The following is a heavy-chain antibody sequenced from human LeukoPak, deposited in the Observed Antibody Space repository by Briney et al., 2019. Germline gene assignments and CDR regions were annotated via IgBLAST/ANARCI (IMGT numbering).Heavy chain of an antibody. CDR1: GGSFSGYY. CDR2: INHSGST. D-gene: IGHD6-13*01. J-gene: IGHJ4*02. Sequence: SETLSLTCAVYGGSFSGYYWSWIRQPPGKGLEWIGEINHSGSTNYNPSLKSRVTMSVDTSKNQFSLKLSSVTAADTAVYYCARDRQQLVRGDYFDYWGQGTLVTVSS. V-gene: IGHV4-34*01. CDR3: ARDRQQLVRGDYFDY.